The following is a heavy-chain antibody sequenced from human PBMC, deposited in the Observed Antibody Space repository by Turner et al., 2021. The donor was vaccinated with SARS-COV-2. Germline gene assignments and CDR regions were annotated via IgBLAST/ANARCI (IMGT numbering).Heavy chain of an antibody. CDR1: GVSCSGYY. CDR2: INHSGST. Sequence: QVQLQQWGAGLLKPSKTLSLTCAVYGVSCSGYYWSWIRQTPGKGLEWIGEINHSGSTNYNPSLKSRVTISVDTSKNQFSLKLSSVTAADTAVYYCARGIKGVLMSGSYYYYGMDVWGQGTTVTVSS. J-gene: IGHJ6*02. V-gene: IGHV4-34*01. D-gene: IGHD1-26*01. CDR3: ARGIKGVLMSGSYYYYGMDV.